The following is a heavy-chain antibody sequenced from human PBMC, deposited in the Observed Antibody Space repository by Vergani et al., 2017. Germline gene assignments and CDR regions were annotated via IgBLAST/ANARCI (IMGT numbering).Heavy chain of an antibody. Sequence: VQLQESGPGLVKPSETLSLTCTVSNDSVSNTFYYWGWIRQAPGKGLEWVSAISGSGGSTYYADSVKGRFTISRDNSKNTLYLQMNSLRAEDTAVYYWAKGLYCGGDCSDYYYYYMDVWGKGTTVTVSS. CDR1: NDSVSNTFY. D-gene: IGHD2-21*01. J-gene: IGHJ6*03. V-gene: IGHV3-23*01. CDR2: ISGSGGST. CDR3: AKGLYCGGDCSDYYYYYMDV.